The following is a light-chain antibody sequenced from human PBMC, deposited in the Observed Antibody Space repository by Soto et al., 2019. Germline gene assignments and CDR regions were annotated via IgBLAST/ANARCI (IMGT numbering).Light chain of an antibody. V-gene: IGKV2-28*01. J-gene: IGKJ1*01. CDR1: QGLLDSNGYNY. CDR2: LGS. Sequence: DIVMTQSPLSLPVTPGEPASISCRSSQGLLDSNGYNYLDWYLQKPGQSPQLLIYLGSNRASGVPDRFSGSGSGTDFTLKISRVEAEDVGVYYCMQALQTWTFGQGTKVEIK. CDR3: MQALQTWT.